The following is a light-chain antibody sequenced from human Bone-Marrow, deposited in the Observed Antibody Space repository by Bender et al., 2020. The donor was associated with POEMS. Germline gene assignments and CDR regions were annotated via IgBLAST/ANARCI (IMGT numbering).Light chain of an antibody. J-gene: IGLJ2*01. CDR3: MSFTTTTSLVV. CDR1: SSDVGGYHL. Sequence: QSALTQPASVSGSPGQSITISCTGTSSDVGGYHLVSWYQQLPGKNPKVIIYEVTKRPSGVSNRFSGSKSGNTASLTISTLQPEDEADDYCMSFTTTTSLVVVGGGTKLTV. V-gene: IGLV2-14*02. CDR2: EVT.